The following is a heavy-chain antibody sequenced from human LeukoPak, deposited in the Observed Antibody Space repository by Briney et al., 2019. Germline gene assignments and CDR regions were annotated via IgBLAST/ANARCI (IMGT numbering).Heavy chain of an antibody. V-gene: IGHV1-8*01. CDR2: MNPNSGNT. CDR1: GYTFTSYD. CDR3: ARDPLNTIFGVVTPPSYYMDV. J-gene: IGHJ6*03. Sequence: ASVKVSCKASGYTFTSYDINWVRQATGQGLEWMGWMNPNSGNTGYAQKFQGRVTMTRNTSISTAYMELSSLRSEDTAVYYCARDPLNTIFGVVTPPSYYMDVWGKGTTVTVSS. D-gene: IGHD3-3*01.